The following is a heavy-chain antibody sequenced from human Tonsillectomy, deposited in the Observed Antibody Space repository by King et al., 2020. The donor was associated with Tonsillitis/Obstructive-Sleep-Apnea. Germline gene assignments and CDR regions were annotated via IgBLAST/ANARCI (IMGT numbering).Heavy chain of an antibody. J-gene: IGHJ4*02. V-gene: IGHV3-9*01. CDR2: ISWNSGSI. CDR3: AKEGAASSFDY. D-gene: IGHD6-13*01. Sequence: EVQLVESGGGLVQPGRSLRLSCAASGFTFDDYAMHWVRQAPGKGLEWVSGISWNSGSIGYADSVKGRFTISRDNAKNSLYLKMNSLRAEDTALYYCAKEGAASSFDYWGQGTLVTVSS. CDR1: GFTFDDYA.